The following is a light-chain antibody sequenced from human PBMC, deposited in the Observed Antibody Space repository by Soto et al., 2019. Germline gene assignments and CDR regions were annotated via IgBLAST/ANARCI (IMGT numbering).Light chain of an antibody. J-gene: IGLJ1*01. CDR2: EVV. CDR1: KNDIGVYDF. CDR3: KSSAGSNTYV. Sequence: QCALTQPPSASGSPGQSVTISCTGTKNDIGVYDFVSWYQHHPGKAPRLIIYEVVQRPSGVPDRFSGSKSGNTASLTVSGLQAADESDYLCKSSAGSNTYVLGSGTQVTVL. V-gene: IGLV2-8*01.